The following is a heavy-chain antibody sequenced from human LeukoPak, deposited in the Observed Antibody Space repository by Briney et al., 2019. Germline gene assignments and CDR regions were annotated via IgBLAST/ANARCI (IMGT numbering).Heavy chain of an antibody. J-gene: IGHJ6*02. D-gene: IGHD2-2*01. CDR1: GFTFNTYW. V-gene: IGHV3-66*01. CDR2: IYTGGTT. CDR3: ARRKVVSAYYYGMDV. Sequence: PGGSLRLSCAASGFTFNTYWMSWVRQAPGKGLEWVSVIYTGGTTHYADSVKGGFTISRDNAKNTLYLQMNSLRAEDTAVYYCARRKVVSAYYYGMDVWGQGTTVTVSS.